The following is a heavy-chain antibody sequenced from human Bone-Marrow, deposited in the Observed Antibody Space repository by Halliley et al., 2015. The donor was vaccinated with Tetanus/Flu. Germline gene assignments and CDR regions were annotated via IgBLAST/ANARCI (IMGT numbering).Heavy chain of an antibody. CDR3: AKGRGNREYNYYYYGLDV. Sequence: ISGPYDDTYYAASVKGRFTISRDNSKNTLYLHLNSRRAEDTAVYYCAKGRGNREYNYYYYGLDVWGQGTTVTVSS. V-gene: IGHV3-23*01. D-gene: IGHD3-10*01. J-gene: IGHJ6*02. CDR2: ISGPYDDT.